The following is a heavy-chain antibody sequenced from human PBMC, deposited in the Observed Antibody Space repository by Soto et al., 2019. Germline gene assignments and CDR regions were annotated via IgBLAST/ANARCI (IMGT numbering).Heavy chain of an antibody. CDR3: ARALLSHSYDSGGYDSYFHAMDV. D-gene: IGHD3-22*01. Sequence: ASVKVSCKASGGTFSSLDINWVRQAPGQGLEWMGGIIPVSETTNYAQIFQGRVSIVADISTSTAYMELSRLRSEDTAVYYCARALLSHSYDSGGYDSYFHAMDVWGQGTPVTVSS. J-gene: IGHJ6*02. CDR1: GGTFSSLD. CDR2: IIPVSETT. V-gene: IGHV1-69*06.